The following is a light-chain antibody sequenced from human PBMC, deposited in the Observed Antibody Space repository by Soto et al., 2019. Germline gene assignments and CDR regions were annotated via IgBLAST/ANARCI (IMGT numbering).Light chain of an antibody. J-gene: IGKJ1*01. V-gene: IGKV3-15*01. Sequence: EIVLTQSPATLSVSPGERAPLSCRASQSVSRDLAWYQQKPGQAPRLLIYGASTRAPSIPARFSGSGSGTDFTLTISSLQSEDFAVYYCQQYDKWPTWTFGQGTKVDIK. CDR3: QQYDKWPTWT. CDR2: GAS. CDR1: QSVSRD.